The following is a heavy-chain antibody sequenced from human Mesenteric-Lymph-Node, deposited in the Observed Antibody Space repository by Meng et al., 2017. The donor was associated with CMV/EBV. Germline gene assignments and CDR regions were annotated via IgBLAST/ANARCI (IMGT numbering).Heavy chain of an antibody. CDR3: ARGYSGYDLSYHYYALDV. CDR1: GYTFTGFY. Sequence: ASVKVSCKASGYTFTGFYIHWVRQAPGQGLEWMGWINPNSGDTNYAQKFQGSVTMTRDTSISTAYMELSRLTSDDTAVYYCARGYSGYDLSYHYYALDVWGQGTTVTVSS. CDR2: INPNSGDT. D-gene: IGHD5-12*01. J-gene: IGHJ6*02. V-gene: IGHV1-2*02.